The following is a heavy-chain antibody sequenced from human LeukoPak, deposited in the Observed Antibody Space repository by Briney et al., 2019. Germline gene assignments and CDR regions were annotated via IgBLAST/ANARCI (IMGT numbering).Heavy chain of an antibody. V-gene: IGHV4-34*01. CDR2: INHSGST. Sequence: SETLSLTCAVYGGSFSGYYWSWIRQPPGKGLEWIGEINHSGSTNYNPSLMSRVTISVDTSKNQFSLKLSSVTAADTAVYYCAGDIVATRTFDYWGQGTLVTVSS. D-gene: IGHD5-12*01. J-gene: IGHJ4*02. CDR1: GGSFSGYY. CDR3: AGDIVATRTFDY.